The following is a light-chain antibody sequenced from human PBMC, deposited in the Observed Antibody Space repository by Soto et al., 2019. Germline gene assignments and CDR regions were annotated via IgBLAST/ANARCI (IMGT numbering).Light chain of an antibody. Sequence: QSALTQPASVSGSPGQSITISCTGTRSDVGSYNLVSWYQQHPGKAPKLMIYEGTKRPSGVSNRFSGSKSGNTASLTISGLQAEDEADYYCCSYADGSTYVFGIGTQLTVL. CDR3: CSYADGSTYV. CDR1: RSDVGSYNL. V-gene: IGLV2-23*01. J-gene: IGLJ7*01. CDR2: EGT.